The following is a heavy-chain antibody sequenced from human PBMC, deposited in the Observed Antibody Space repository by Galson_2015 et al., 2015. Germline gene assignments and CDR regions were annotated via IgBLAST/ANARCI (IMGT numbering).Heavy chain of an antibody. V-gene: IGHV3-9*01. D-gene: IGHD3-3*01. Sequence: SLRLSCAASGFTFDDNAMHWVRQAPGKGLEWVSGISWNSGTIGYADSVKGRFTISRDNAKNSLYLQMDSLRPEDTALYYCVKELRFCGRSSSCCGQGALVTVSS. CDR1: GFTFDDNA. CDR3: VKELRFCGRSSSC. CDR2: ISWNSGTI. J-gene: IGHJ4*02.